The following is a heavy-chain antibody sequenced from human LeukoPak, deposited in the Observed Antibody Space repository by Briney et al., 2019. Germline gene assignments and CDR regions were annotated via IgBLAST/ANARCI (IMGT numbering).Heavy chain of an antibody. CDR1: GYSFTSYW. CDR2: IYPGDSDT. Sequence: GESLKISCKGSGYSFTSYWIGWVRQMPGKGLEWMGIIYPGDSDTRYSPSFQGQVTISADKSISTAYLQWSSLKASDTAMYYCARHPDSSGYSGWFDPWGQGTLVTVSS. V-gene: IGHV5-51*01. D-gene: IGHD3-22*01. J-gene: IGHJ5*02. CDR3: ARHPDSSGYSGWFDP.